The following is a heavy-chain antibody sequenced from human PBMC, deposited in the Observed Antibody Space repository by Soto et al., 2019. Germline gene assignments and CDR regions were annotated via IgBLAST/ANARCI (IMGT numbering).Heavy chain of an antibody. Sequence: QVQLVQSGAEVKKPGSSVKVSCKASGGTFSSYAISWVRQAPGQGLEWMGGIIPIFGTANYAQKFQGRVTMTAEESTSTACMELSSLGSGDTAVYYWGRDDTIFGGGADDYYCGMDVWGQGTTVTVSS. V-gene: IGHV1-69*12. J-gene: IGHJ6*02. D-gene: IGHD3-3*01. CDR3: GRDDTIFGGGADDYYCGMDV. CDR2: IIPIFGTA. CDR1: GGTFSSYA.